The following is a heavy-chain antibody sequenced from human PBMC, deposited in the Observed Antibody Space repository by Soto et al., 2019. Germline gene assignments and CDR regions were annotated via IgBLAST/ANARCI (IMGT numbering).Heavy chain of an antibody. CDR2: ISYDGSNK. V-gene: IGHV3-30-3*01. D-gene: IGHD2-2*01. CDR1: GFTFSSYA. J-gene: IGHJ5*02. CDR3: AREGYCISTSCYGARWFDP. Sequence: QVQLVESGGGVVQPGRSLRLSCAASGFTFSSYAMHWVRQAPGKGLEWVAVISYDGSNKYYADSVKGRFTISRDNSKNTLYLQMNSLRAEDTAVYYCAREGYCISTSCYGARWFDPWGQGTLVTVSS.